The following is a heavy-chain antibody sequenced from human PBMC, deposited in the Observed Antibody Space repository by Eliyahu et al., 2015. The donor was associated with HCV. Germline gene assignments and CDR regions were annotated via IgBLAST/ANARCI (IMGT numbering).Heavy chain of an antibody. V-gene: IGHV1-2*02. D-gene: IGHD2-15*01. CDR2: INPDSGGS. CDR1: XXTFTGYY. Sequence: QVQLVQSGAEVKKPGASVKVXCXAXXXTFTGYYMHWVRXXPGQGLEWMGWINPDSGGSNFAQEFQGRVTMTRDTSINTAYMELSRLSSDDTAVYYCARGRPVVLGWFDPWGQGTLVTVSS. J-gene: IGHJ5*02. CDR3: ARGRPVVLGWFDP.